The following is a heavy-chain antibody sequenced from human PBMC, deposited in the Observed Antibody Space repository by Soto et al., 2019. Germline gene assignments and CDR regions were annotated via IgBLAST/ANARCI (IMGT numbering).Heavy chain of an antibody. Sequence: PGGSLRLSCAASGFNFRSYAMSWVRQEPGKGLEWVSAISGSGGSTYYADSVKGRFTISRDNSKNTLYLQMNSLRAEDTAVYYCAKHASGSGYTFDYWGQGTLVTVSS. V-gene: IGHV3-23*01. CDR1: GFNFRSYA. J-gene: IGHJ4*02. D-gene: IGHD5-12*01. CDR3: AKHASGSGYTFDY. CDR2: ISGSGGST.